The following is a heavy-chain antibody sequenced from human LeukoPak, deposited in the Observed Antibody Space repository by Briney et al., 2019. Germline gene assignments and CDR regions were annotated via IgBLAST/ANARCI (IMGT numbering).Heavy chain of an antibody. D-gene: IGHD3-22*01. V-gene: IGHV3-30*04. CDR3: ARVYFDSSGYPTTDYFDY. J-gene: IGHJ4*02. CDR1: GFTFSSYV. Sequence: GGSLRLSCAASGFTFSSYVMHWVRQAPGKGLEWVAIISYDGSNEYYADSVKGRFTISRDNSKNTLYLQMNSLRAEDTAVYYCARVYFDSSGYPTTDYFDYWGQGTLVTVSS. CDR2: ISYDGSNE.